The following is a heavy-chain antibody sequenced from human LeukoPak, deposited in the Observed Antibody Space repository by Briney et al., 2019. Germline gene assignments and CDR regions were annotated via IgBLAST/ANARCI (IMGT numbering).Heavy chain of an antibody. CDR2: IIPILGIA. Sequence: GASVKVSCKASGGTVSSYTISWVRQAPGQGLEWMGRIIPILGIANYAQKFQGRVTITADKSTSTAYMELRSLRSDDTAVYYCARDQGTYYYDSSGYSFDYWGQGTLVTVSS. CDR3: ARDQGTYYYDSSGYSFDY. V-gene: IGHV1-69*04. CDR1: GGTVSSYT. D-gene: IGHD3-22*01. J-gene: IGHJ4*02.